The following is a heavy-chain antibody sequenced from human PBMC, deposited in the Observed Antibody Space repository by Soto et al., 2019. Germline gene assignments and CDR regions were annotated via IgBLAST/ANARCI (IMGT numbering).Heavy chain of an antibody. D-gene: IGHD3-22*01. Sequence: QVQLVQSGAEVKKPGSSVKVSCKASGGTFSSYAISWVRQAPGQGLEWMGGIIPIFGTANYAQKFQGRVTITADESTSTAYMELSSLRSEDTAVYYCARAGLYSDSSGYYYRNWFDPWGQGTLVTVCS. J-gene: IGHJ5*02. CDR2: IIPIFGTA. CDR3: ARAGLYSDSSGYYYRNWFDP. CDR1: GGTFSSYA. V-gene: IGHV1-69*01.